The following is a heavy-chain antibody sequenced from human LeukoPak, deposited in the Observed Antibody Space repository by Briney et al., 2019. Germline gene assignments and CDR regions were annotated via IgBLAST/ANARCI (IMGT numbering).Heavy chain of an antibody. CDR3: AREYVDSSSWDYYFDY. V-gene: IGHV1-69*13. CDR1: GGTFSSYA. J-gene: IGHJ4*02. Sequence: SVTVSCKASGGTFSSYAISWVRQAPGQGLEWMGGIIPIFGTANYAQKFQGRVTITADESTSTAYMELSSLRSEDTAVYYCAREYVDSSSWDYYFDYWGQGTLVTVSS. D-gene: IGHD6-13*01. CDR2: IIPIFGTA.